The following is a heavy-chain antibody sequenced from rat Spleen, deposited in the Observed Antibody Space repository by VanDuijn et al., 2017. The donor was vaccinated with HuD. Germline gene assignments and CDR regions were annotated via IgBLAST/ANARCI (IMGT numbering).Heavy chain of an antibody. Sequence: EVQLVESGGGLVQPGRSLKLSCAASGFTFSNYGMAWVRQAPTKGLEWVATISYDGSSTYYRDSVKGRFTISRDNAKSTLYLQMDSLRSEDTATYYCARYGSFDNWFAYWGQGTLVTVSS. D-gene: IGHD1-8*01. CDR2: ISYDGSST. CDR3: ARYGSFDNWFAY. J-gene: IGHJ3*01. V-gene: IGHV5-29*01. CDR1: GFTFSNYG.